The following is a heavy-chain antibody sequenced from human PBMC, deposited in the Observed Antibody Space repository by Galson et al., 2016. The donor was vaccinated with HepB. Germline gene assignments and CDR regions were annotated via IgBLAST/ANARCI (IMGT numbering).Heavy chain of an antibody. CDR3: AKGFYGDFPSWFDP. Sequence: SLRLSCAASGFTFENYAMHWVRQVPGKGLEWVSNITWNSGSKGYADSVKGRFTISRDNAKNSLYLQMNSLRPEDTALYYCAKGFYGDFPSWFDPWGQGTLVTVSS. CDR2: ITWNSGSK. V-gene: IGHV3-9*01. J-gene: IGHJ5*02. CDR1: GFTFENYA. D-gene: IGHD4-17*01.